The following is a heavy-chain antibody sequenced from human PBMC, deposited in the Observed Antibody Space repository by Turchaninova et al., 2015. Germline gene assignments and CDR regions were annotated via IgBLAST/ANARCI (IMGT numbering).Heavy chain of an antibody. D-gene: IGHD2-21*02. J-gene: IGHJ6*02. V-gene: IGHV1-2*06. CDR3: ARVSYCGGDCSRVYYYGMDV. CDR2: IKPYRGDT. Sequence: QVQLVQYGAEGQNPGASVQVSCKASGYIFTRYYRHWGRQAPGQGLEWMGRIKPYRGDTDYAQRFQGRVTMTRDTSINTAYMELSRLGSDDTAVYYCARVSYCGGDCSRVYYYGMDVWGQGTTVTVSS. CDR1: GYIFTRYY.